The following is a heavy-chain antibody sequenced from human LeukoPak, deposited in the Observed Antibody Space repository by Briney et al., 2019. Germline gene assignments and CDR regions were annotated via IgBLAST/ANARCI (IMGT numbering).Heavy chain of an antibody. CDR1: GGSISSYY. CDR3: ARLLTMTDAFDI. Sequence: PSETLSLTCTVSGGSISSYYWSWIRQPPGKGLEWIGYIYYSGSTNYNPSLKSRVTISVDTSKNQFSLKLSSVTAADTAVYYCARLLTMTDAFDIWGQGTMVTVSS. CDR2: IYYSGST. D-gene: IGHD3-22*01. V-gene: IGHV4-59*08. J-gene: IGHJ3*02.